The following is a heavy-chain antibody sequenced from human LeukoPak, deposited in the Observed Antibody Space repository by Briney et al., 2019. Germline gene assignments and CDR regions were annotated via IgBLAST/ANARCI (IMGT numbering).Heavy chain of an antibody. CDR3: ARIARSYYGWFDP. Sequence: SETLSLTCTVSGGSLSAYYWSWIRQPPGKGLEWIGYIYYSGSTNYNPSLKSRVTISVDTSKNQFSLKLTSVTAADTAVYYCARIARSYYGWFDPWGQGTLVTVPS. CDR1: GGSLSAYY. J-gene: IGHJ5*02. D-gene: IGHD1-26*01. CDR2: IYYSGST. V-gene: IGHV4-59*01.